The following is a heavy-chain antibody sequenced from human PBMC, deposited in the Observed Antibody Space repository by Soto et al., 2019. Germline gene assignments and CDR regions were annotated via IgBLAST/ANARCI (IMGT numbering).Heavy chain of an antibody. D-gene: IGHD3-10*01. CDR3: ARLAMVRGVIITYYYYYGMDV. V-gene: IGHV1-69*13. CDR2: IIPIFGTA. CDR1: GGTFSSYA. Sequence: SVKVSCKASGGTFSSYAISWVRQAPGQGLEWMGGIIPIFGTANYAQKFQGRVTITADESTSTAYMELSSLRSEDTAVYYCARLAMVRGVIITYYYYYGMDVWGQGTTVTGSS. J-gene: IGHJ6*02.